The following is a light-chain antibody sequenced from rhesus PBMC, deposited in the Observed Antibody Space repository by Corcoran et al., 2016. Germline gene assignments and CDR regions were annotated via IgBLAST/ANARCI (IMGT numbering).Light chain of an antibody. V-gene: IGKV1-25*01. Sequence: DIQMTQSPSSLSASVGDRVTITCRASQGICSYSAWYQQKPGKAPKLLIYKASTLQSGVPSRLSGSGSGTDFTLTIGGLQPGDFAAYYSRRRNSYPLTFGGGTKVEIK. CDR2: KAS. CDR3: RRRNSYPLT. CDR1: QGICSY. J-gene: IGKJ4*01.